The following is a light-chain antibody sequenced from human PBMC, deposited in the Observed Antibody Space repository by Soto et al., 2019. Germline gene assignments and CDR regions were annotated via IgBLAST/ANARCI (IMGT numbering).Light chain of an antibody. CDR1: QSVLYISYNKSY. CDR2: WAS. V-gene: IGKV4-1*01. CDR3: QQYYSTLIT. J-gene: IGKJ5*01. Sequence: DIALTQSPDSLALSLGERATMNCKSSQSVLYISYNKSYLAWYQVKPGRPPKLLFSWASTRESGVPDRFSGSGSGTDFTLTISSLQAEDVAVYYCQQYYSTLITFGQGTRLEIK.